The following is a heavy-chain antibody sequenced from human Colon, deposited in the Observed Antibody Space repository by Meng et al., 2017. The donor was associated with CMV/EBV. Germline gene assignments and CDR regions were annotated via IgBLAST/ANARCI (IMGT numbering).Heavy chain of an antibody. D-gene: IGHD2-15*01. V-gene: IGHV1-69*01. CDR3: ARVFSGGTDY. Sequence: VSCQASGDTFTTHAVTRVRRGPGQGPEWMGEIIPIFVKANNTKKLQDRITIPADASTSTAYMELSSLRSEDMAVYYCARVFSGGTDYWGQGTLVTVSS. CDR2: IIPIFVKA. J-gene: IGHJ4*02. CDR1: GDTFTTHA.